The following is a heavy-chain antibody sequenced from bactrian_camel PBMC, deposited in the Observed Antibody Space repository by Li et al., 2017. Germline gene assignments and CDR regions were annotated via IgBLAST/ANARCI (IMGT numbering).Heavy chain of an antibody. D-gene: IGHD4*01. Sequence: HVQLVESGGGLVQPGGSLRLSCAASGFTSSSYWMYWVRQAPGKEREGVAAMDIDGSTKYADAVKGRFSVYRDNAKGRLYLQMNSLKPEDTAMYYCGPRAGIALDLEYTYWGMGTQVTVS. V-gene: IGHV3S6*01. CDR3: GPRAGIALDLEYTY. CDR1: GFTSSSYW. CDR2: MDIDGST. J-gene: IGHJ4*01.